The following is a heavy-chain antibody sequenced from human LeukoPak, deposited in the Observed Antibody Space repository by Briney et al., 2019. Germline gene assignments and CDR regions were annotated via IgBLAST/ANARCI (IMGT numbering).Heavy chain of an antibody. V-gene: IGHV3-23*01. J-gene: IGHJ6*02. CDR1: GFTFSSNA. CDR2: ISGSGGST. D-gene: IGHD1-26*01. CDR3: AKDIGYYYYYGMDV. Sequence: GGSLRLSCAASGFTFSSNAMSWVRQAPGKGLEWVSTISGSGGSTYYADSVKGRFVISRDNSKNTLYLQMNSLRAEDTALYYCAKDIGYYYYYGMDVWGQGTTVTVSS.